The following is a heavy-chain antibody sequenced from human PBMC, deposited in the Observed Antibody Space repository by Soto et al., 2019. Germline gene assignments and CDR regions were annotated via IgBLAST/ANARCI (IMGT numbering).Heavy chain of an antibody. V-gene: IGHV3-7*03. CDR2: IKADGSEK. CDR3: ASARGVDS. CDR1: GFTFSNHW. Sequence: EVHLVESGGGLVQPGGSLRLSCAGSGFTFSNHWMNWVRQAPGKGLEWVANIKADGSEKYYVDSVKGRFTISRDNAKNSLYLQMNSLRAEDTAVYYCASARGVDSWGQGTLVTVSS. D-gene: IGHD3-16*01. J-gene: IGHJ5*01.